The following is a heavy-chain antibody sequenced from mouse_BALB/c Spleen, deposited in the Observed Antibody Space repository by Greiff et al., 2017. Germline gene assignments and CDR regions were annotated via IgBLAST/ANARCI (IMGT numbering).Heavy chain of an antibody. CDR2: ISSGGST. V-gene: IGHV5-6-5*01. CDR3: ASSYDGYYVTY. Sequence: EVHLVESGGGLVKPGGSLKLSCAASGFTFSSYAMSWVRQTPEKRLEWVASISSGGSTYYPDSVKGRFTISRDNARNILYLQMSSLRSEDTAMYYCASSYDGYYVTYWGQGTLVTVSA. CDR1: GFTFSSYA. D-gene: IGHD2-3*01. J-gene: IGHJ3*01.